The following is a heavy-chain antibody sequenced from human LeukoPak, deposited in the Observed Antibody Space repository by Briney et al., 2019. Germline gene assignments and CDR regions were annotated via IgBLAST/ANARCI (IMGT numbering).Heavy chain of an antibody. V-gene: IGHV4-39*01. Sequence: SETLSLTCTVSGGSISSSSYYWGWIRQPPGKGLEWIGSIYYSGSTYYNPSLKSRVTISVDTSKNQFSLKLSSVTAADTAVYYCASLPNYYESSYFDYWGQGTLVTVSS. D-gene: IGHD3-22*01. J-gene: IGHJ4*02. CDR2: IYYSGST. CDR1: GGSISSSSYY. CDR3: ASLPNYYESSYFDY.